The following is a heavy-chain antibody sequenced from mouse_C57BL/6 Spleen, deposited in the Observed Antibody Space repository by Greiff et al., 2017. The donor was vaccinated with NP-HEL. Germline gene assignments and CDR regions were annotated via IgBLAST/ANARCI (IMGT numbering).Heavy chain of an antibody. CDR3: AREPEITAMDY. CDR2: IYPGDGDT. D-gene: IGHD2-4*01. J-gene: IGHJ4*01. CDR1: GYAFSSSW. V-gene: IGHV1-82*01. Sequence: VQLQQSGPELVKPGASVKISCKASGYAFSSSWMNWVKQRPGKGLEWIGRIYPGDGDTNYNGKFKGKATLTADKSSSTAYMQLSSLTSEDSAVYISAREPEITAMDYWGQGTSVTVSS.